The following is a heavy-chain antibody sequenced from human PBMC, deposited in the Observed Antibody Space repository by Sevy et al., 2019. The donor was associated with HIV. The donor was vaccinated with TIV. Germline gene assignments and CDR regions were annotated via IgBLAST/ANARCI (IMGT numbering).Heavy chain of an antibody. Sequence: SETLSLTCTVSGGSITSLYWNWIRQPPGKGLEWIANIYYNGNINYNPSLKSRLTSSLDTSKNQFSLRLSSVTAADTAMYYCAGENAWGRGYSWGQGTLVTVSS. CDR2: IYYNGNI. CDR3: AGENAWGRGYS. D-gene: IGHD1-26*01. J-gene: IGHJ4*02. CDR1: GGSITSLY. V-gene: IGHV4-59*08.